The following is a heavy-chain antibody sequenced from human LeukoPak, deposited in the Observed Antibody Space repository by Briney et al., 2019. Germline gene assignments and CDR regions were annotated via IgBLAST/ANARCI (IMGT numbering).Heavy chain of an antibody. CDR1: GFTFSSYA. CDR3: ARDQDVVVPAATPLDY. D-gene: IGHD2-2*02. CDR2: ISYDGSNK. J-gene: IGHJ4*02. Sequence: GGSLRLSCAASGFTFSSYAMSWVRQAPGKGLEWVAVISYDGSNKYYADSVKGRFTISRDNSKNTLYLQMNSLRAEDTAVYYCARDQDVVVPAATPLDYWGQGTLVTVSS. V-gene: IGHV3-30-3*01.